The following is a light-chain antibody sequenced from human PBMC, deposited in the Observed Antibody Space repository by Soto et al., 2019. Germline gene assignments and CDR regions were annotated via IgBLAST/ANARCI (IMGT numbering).Light chain of an antibody. CDR2: EVS. Sequence: QSALTQPPSASGSPGQSVTISCTGTNSGVGGFNYVSWYQQHPGKAPKLMIYEVSERPSGVPDRFSGYKSGNTASLTVSGLQADDEADYYCSSYAGSNNLIFGGGTKLTVL. V-gene: IGLV2-8*01. CDR1: NSGVGGFNY. CDR3: SSYAGSNNLI. J-gene: IGLJ2*01.